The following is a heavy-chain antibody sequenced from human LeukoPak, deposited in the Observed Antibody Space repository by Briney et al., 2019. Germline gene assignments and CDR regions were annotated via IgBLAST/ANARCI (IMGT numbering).Heavy chain of an antibody. CDR1: GFTFSNYA. Sequence: GGSLRLSCAASGFTFSNYAMSWVRQAPGKGLEWVSAISGSGGTTYYADSVKGRFTISRDNSKNTLYLQMNSLRAEDTAVYYCAKSNVWGSYRTPPMDVWGQGTTVTVFS. J-gene: IGHJ6*02. CDR2: ISGSGGTT. V-gene: IGHV3-23*01. D-gene: IGHD3-16*02. CDR3: AKSNVWGSYRTPPMDV.